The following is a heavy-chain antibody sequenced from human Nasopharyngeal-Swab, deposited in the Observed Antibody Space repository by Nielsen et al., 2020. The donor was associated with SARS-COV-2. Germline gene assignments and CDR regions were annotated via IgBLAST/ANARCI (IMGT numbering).Heavy chain of an antibody. V-gene: IGHV3-30*18. CDR1: GFSFSSHG. CDR3: AKDPYRVKVATGNYFDY. Sequence: GESLKISCAASGFSFSSHGMHWVRQAPGKGLEWVAVISNDGSNIHYADSVKGRFTISRDNSKNTLYLQMNSLRAEDTAVYYCAKDPYRVKVATGNYFDYWGQGTLVTVSS. CDR2: ISNDGSNI. D-gene: IGHD3-9*01. J-gene: IGHJ4*02.